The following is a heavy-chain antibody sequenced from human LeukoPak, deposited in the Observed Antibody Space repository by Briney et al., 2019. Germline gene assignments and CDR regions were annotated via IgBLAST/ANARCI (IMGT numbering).Heavy chain of an antibody. J-gene: IGHJ6*03. V-gene: IGHV4-39*07. D-gene: IGHD3-10*01. Sequence: SETLSLTCTVSGGSISRSRYYWGWIRQPPGKGLEWIGSIYYSGSTYYNPSLKSRVTTSVDTSKNQFSLKLSSVTAADTAVYYCARESYGSRSYDYYYYYMDVWGKGTTVTVSS. CDR2: IYYSGST. CDR3: ARESYGSRSYDYYYYYMDV. CDR1: GGSISRSRYY.